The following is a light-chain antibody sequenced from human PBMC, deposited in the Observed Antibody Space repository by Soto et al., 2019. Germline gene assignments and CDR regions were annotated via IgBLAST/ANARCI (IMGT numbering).Light chain of an antibody. Sequence: EVVMKQSPATLSVSPGERATLYCRASQSVSSNLAWYQQKPGQAPRLLIYGASTRATGIPARFSGSGSGTEFTLTISSLQSEDFAVYYCQQYNNWPLPFGGGTKVDIK. CDR2: GAS. CDR3: QQYNNWPLP. V-gene: IGKV3-15*01. J-gene: IGKJ4*01. CDR1: QSVSSN.